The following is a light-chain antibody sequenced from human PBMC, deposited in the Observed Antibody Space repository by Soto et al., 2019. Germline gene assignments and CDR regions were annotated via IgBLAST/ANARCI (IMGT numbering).Light chain of an antibody. CDR2: GAS. Sequence: MTQSPSTLSASVGDRVTITCRASQSVSSNLAWYQQKPGQAPRLLIYGASTRATGIPARFSGSGSGTEFTLTISSLQYEDFAVYYCQQYNNWPWTFGQGTKVDI. CDR1: QSVSSN. J-gene: IGKJ1*01. V-gene: IGKV3-15*01. CDR3: QQYNNWPWT.